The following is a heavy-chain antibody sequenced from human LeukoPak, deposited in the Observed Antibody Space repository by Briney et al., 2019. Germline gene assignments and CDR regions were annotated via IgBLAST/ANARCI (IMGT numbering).Heavy chain of an antibody. D-gene: IGHD5-24*01. CDR1: GGSISSHY. CDR2: IYYSGST. J-gene: IGHJ4*02. CDR3: ARGEMATTLIDY. Sequence: SETLSLTCTASGGSISSHYWSWIRQPPGKGLEWIGYIYYSGSTNYNPSLKSRVTISVDTSKNQFSLKLSSVTAADTAVYYCARGEMATTLIDYWGQGTLVTVSS. V-gene: IGHV4-59*11.